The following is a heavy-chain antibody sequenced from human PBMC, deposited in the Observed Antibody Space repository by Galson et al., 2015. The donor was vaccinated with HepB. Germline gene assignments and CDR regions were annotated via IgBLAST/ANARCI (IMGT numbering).Heavy chain of an antibody. V-gene: IGHV3-15*01. CDR1: GFTFSNAR. Sequence: SLRLSCAASGFTFSNARMSWVRQAPGKGLEWVGHIKSKTDGGTTDYAAPVKGRFTISRDDSKNTLYLQMNSLNTEDTAVYYCTTDLSFWGQGTLVTVSS. J-gene: IGHJ4*02. CDR3: TTDLSF. D-gene: IGHD3-16*01. CDR2: IKSKTDGGTT.